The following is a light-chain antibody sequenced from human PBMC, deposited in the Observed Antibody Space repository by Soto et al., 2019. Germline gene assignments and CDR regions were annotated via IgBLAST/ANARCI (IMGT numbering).Light chain of an antibody. CDR3: QQIYSINSFA. V-gene: IGKV1-39*01. Sequence: DIQMTQSPSSLSASVGDRVTITCRASQSISNSLHWYQQKPGKAPNLLIYDASNLQSGVPSRFSGSGSGTDFTLTISSLQPADFATYYCQQIYSINSFAFGQGTKLEIK. J-gene: IGKJ2*01. CDR2: DAS. CDR1: QSISNS.